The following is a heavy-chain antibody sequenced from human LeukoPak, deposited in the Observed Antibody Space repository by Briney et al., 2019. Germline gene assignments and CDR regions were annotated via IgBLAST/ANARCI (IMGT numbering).Heavy chain of an antibody. V-gene: IGHV3-23*01. J-gene: IGHJ4*02. Sequence: PGGSLRLSCAGSGFTFSSYATSWVRQAPGKGLEWDSAISDTGATTYDADSVKGRFSICRAKSRSTLYIQMNSMRAEDTTLYYCGKDTSIGRYCTNGVCSPFDYWGQGTLVTVSS. D-gene: IGHD2-8*01. CDR3: GKDTSIGRYCTNGVCSPFDY. CDR1: GFTFSSYA. CDR2: ISDTGATT.